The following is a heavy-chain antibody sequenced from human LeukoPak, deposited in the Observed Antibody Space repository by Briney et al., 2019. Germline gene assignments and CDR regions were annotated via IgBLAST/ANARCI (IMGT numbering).Heavy chain of an antibody. V-gene: IGHV3-33*06. J-gene: IGHJ3*02. CDR2: IWYDGSNK. Sequence: GGSLRLSCAASGFTFSSYGMRWVRQAPGKGLEWVAVIWYDGSNKYYADSVKGRFTISRDNSKNTVYLQMNSLRAEDTAVYYCAKDRPDAFDIWGQGTMVTVSS. CDR1: GFTFSSYG. CDR3: AKDRPDAFDI.